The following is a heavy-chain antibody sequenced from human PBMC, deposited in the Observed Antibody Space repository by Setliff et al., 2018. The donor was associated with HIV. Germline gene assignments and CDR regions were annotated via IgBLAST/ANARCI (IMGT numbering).Heavy chain of an antibody. V-gene: IGHV4-4*07. D-gene: IGHD3-10*01. CDR2: IYTRGNT. CDR1: GASITSHN. CDR3: ARSIHGGGSEPFDT. Sequence: KPSETLSLTCSVSGASITSHNWSWIRQAAGKGLEWIGRIYTRGNTNYNPSLEDRVTMSVDTSNNQFSLSLGSVTAADTAIYYCARSIHGGGSEPFDTWGQGILVTVSS. J-gene: IGHJ5*02.